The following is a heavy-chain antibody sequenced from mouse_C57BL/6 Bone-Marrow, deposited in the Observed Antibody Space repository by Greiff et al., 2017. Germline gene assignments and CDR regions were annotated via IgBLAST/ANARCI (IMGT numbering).Heavy chain of an antibody. D-gene: IGHD1-1*01. V-gene: IGHV2-5*01. CDR1: GFSLTSYG. CDR2: IWRGGST. CDR3: AKKNYGSSSDYAMDY. Sequence: VKLMESGPGLVQPSQSLSITCTVSGFSLTSYGVHWVRQSPGKGLEWLGVIWRGGSTDYNAAFMSRLSITKDNSKSQVFFKMNSLQADDTAIYYCAKKNYGSSSDYAMDYWGQGTSVTVSS. J-gene: IGHJ4*01.